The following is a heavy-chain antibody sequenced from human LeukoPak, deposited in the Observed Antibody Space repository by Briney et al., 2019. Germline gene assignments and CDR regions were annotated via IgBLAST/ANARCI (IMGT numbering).Heavy chain of an antibody. J-gene: IGHJ4*02. Sequence: PSETLSLTCTVSVGSIRSYYWSWLRQPPGRGLEWIGYMYYSRSTNYNPSLKSRVTISVDTSKNQFSLKLSSVTAADTAVYYCARGLSYDYLWGSYVAFDYRGQGTLVTVSS. CDR2: MYYSRST. D-gene: IGHD3-16*01. V-gene: IGHV4-59*01. CDR1: VGSIRSYY. CDR3: ARGLSYDYLWGSYVAFDY.